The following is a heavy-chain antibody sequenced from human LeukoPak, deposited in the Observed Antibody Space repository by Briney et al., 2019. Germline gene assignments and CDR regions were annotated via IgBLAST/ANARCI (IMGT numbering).Heavy chain of an antibody. Sequence: GGSLRLSRAASGLTFRSYAMSWVRQAPGKGLEWVSGISGSGGSTYYADSVKGRFTISRDNSKNTVYLQMNSLRAEDMAVYYCATIAVADTDDYWGQGTLVTVSS. V-gene: IGHV3-23*01. D-gene: IGHD6-19*01. J-gene: IGHJ4*02. CDR3: ATIAVADTDDY. CDR2: ISGSGGST. CDR1: GLTFRSYA.